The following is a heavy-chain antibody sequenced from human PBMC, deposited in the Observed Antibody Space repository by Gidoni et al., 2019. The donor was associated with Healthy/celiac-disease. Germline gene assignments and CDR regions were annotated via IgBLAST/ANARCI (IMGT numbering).Heavy chain of an antibody. V-gene: IGHV3-30*04. D-gene: IGHD3-3*01. J-gene: IGHJ4*02. CDR2: ISYDGSNK. Sequence: QVQLVESGGGVVQPGRSLRLSCAASGFTFSSYAMHWVRQAPGKGLESVAVISYDGSNKYYADSVKGRFTISRDNSKNTLYLQMNSLRAEDTAVYYCASDGVGIFDYWGQGTLVTVSS. CDR3: ASDGVGIFDY. CDR1: GFTFSSYA.